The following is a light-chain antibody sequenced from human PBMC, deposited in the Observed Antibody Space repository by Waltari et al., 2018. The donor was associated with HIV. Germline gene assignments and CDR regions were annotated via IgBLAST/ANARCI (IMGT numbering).Light chain of an antibody. CDR2: QDN. J-gene: IGLJ3*02. V-gene: IGLV3-1*01. CDR1: ELGDKY. CDR3: QAWGRSTSGV. Sequence: SYEVTPPPSVAVSPGQTASITCSGYELGDKYTCWYQQKPGQSPLLVIYQDNKRPSGIPERFSGSSSGHTATLTISGTLPLDEADYYCQAWGRSTSGVFGRGTKLTVL.